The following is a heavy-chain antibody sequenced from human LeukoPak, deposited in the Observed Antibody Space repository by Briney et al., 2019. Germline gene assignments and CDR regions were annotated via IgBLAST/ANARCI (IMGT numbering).Heavy chain of an antibody. V-gene: IGHV1-69*04. CDR2: IIPILGIA. CDR3: ARGTGYGSGSYYNKPFDY. Sequence: RASVKVSCKASGGTFSSYAISWVRQAPGQGLEWMGRIIPILGIANYAQKFQGRVTITADKSTSTAYMELSSLRSENTAVYYCARGTGYGSGSYYNKPFDYWGQGTLVTVSS. CDR1: GGTFSSYA. D-gene: IGHD3-10*01. J-gene: IGHJ4*02.